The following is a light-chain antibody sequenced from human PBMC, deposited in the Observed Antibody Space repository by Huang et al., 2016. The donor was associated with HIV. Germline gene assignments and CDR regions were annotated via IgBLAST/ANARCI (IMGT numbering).Light chain of an antibody. CDR3: QQRNNWPPGYT. J-gene: IGKJ2*01. CDR1: QSINYY. CDR2: DAF. Sequence: EIVLTQSPATLSLSPGERATLSCRASQSINYYLAWYQQKPGQAPRLLIYDAFNRATGIPARFSGSGAGTDFTLTISSLEPEDFAVYYCQQRNNWPPGYTFGQGTKLEIK. V-gene: IGKV3-11*01.